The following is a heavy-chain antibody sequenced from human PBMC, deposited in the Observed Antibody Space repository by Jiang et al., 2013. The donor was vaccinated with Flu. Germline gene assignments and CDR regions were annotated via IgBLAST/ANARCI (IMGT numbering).Heavy chain of an antibody. CDR3: TTDPHAKPDSYGRLYWGTLEY. Sequence: VQLLESGGGLVKPGGSLRLSCAASGFTFTNAWMNWVRQAPGKGLEWVGRIKSKTDGGTTDYAAPVEGRFTISRDDSKNTLYLQMNSLKTEDTAVYYCTTDPHAKPDSYGRLYWGTLEYWGQGTLVTVSS. V-gene: IGHV3-15*07. CDR2: IKSKTDGGTT. CDR1: GFTFTNAW. J-gene: IGHJ4*02. D-gene: IGHD5-18*01.